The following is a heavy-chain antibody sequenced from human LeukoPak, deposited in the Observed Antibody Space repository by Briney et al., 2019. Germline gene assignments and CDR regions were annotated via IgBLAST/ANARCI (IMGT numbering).Heavy chain of an antibody. CDR2: INPNSGGT. D-gene: IGHD4-17*01. J-gene: IGHJ4*02. CDR3: AREADYGDKPDYFDY. V-gene: IGHV1-2*02. Sequence: ASVKVSCKASGYTFTGYYMHWGRQAPGQGLEWMGWINPNSGGTNYAQKFQGRVTMTRDTSISTAYMELSRLRSDDTAVYYCAREADYGDKPDYFDYWGQGTLVTVSS. CDR1: GYTFTGYY.